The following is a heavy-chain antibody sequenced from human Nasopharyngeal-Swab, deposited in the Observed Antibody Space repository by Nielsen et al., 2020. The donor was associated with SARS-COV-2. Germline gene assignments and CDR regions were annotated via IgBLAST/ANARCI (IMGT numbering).Heavy chain of an antibody. CDR3: RVVPAAMWYYYYGMDV. Sequence: ASVKVSCKVSGYTLTEVSMHWVRQAPGKGLEWMGGFDPEDGETIYAQKFQGRVTMTEDTSTDTAYMELSSLRSEDTAVYYCRVVPAAMWYYYYGMDVWGQGTTVTVSS. V-gene: IGHV1-24*01. D-gene: IGHD2-2*01. CDR1: GYTLTEVS. J-gene: IGHJ6*02. CDR2: FDPEDGET.